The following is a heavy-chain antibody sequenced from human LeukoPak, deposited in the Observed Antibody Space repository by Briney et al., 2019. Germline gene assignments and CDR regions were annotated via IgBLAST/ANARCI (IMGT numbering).Heavy chain of an antibody. J-gene: IGHJ4*02. Sequence: PSETLSLTCTVSGGSISSSNYYWGCIRQPPGKGLEWIGNIYYSGSTYYNPSLKSRVTISVDTSKNQFSLKLSSVTAADTAVYYCARLDSSGWYPVDYWGQGTLVTVSS. D-gene: IGHD6-19*01. CDR3: ARLDSSGWYPVDY. V-gene: IGHV4-39*01. CDR1: GGSISSSNYY. CDR2: IYYSGST.